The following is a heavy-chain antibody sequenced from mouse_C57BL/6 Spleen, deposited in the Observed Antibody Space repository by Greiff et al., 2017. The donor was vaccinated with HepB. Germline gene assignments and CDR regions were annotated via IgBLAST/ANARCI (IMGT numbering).Heavy chain of an antibody. Sequence: EVQLVESGPGLVKPSQSLSLTCSVTGYSITSGYYWNWIRQFPGNKLEWMGYISYDGSNNYNPSLKNRISITRDTSKNQFFLKLKSVTTEDTATYYCARERDYYGSSYWYFDVWGTGTTVTVSS. J-gene: IGHJ1*03. V-gene: IGHV3-6*01. CDR1: GYSITSGYY. D-gene: IGHD1-1*01. CDR3: ARERDYYGSSYWYFDV. CDR2: ISYDGSN.